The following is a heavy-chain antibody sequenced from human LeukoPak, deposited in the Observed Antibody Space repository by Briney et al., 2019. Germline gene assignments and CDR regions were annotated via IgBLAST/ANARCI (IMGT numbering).Heavy chain of an antibody. V-gene: IGHV3-20*04. CDR2: INWNGGST. D-gene: IGHD3-22*01. Sequence: GGSLRLSCEASGFTFSAYAMTWVRQAPGKGLEWVSGINWNGGSTGYADSVKGRFIISRDNAKNSLYLHMNSLRAEDTALYYCAKGRNYYDSSGYYHFDYWGQGTLVTVSS. CDR3: AKGRNYYDSSGYYHFDY. J-gene: IGHJ4*02. CDR1: GFTFSAYA.